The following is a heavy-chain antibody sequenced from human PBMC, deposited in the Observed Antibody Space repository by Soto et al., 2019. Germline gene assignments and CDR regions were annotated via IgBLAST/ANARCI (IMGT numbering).Heavy chain of an antibody. CDR3: ARGLYRRGTYYAFDN. D-gene: IGHD1-26*01. CDR2: ISAYNGNT. Sequence: QVPLVQSGPEVKKPGASVKVSCKTSGYTPTNYDIGWVRQASGQGLEYMGWISAYNGNTNYARKLQDRVTLTTDTSTRTAYMELRSLQSDDTAIYYCARGLYRRGTYYAFDNWGQGTLVTVSS. CDR1: GYTPTNYD. V-gene: IGHV1-18*01. J-gene: IGHJ4*02.